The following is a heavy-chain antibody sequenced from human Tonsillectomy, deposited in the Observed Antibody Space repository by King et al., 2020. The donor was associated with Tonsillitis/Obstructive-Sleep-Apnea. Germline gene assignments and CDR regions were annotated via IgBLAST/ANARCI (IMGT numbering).Heavy chain of an antibody. CDR3: ARREWAPTDFDYYYYMDV. D-gene: IGHD1-26*01. J-gene: IGHJ6*03. CDR2: IYYSGST. V-gene: IGHV4-39*01. CDR1: GGSISSSSYY. Sequence: QLQESGPGLVKPSETLSLTCTVSGGSISSSSYYWGWIRQPPGKGLEWIGSIYYSGSTYYNPSLKSRVTISVDTSKNQFSLKLSSVTAAGTAVYYCARREWAPTDFDYYYYMDVWGKGTTVTVSS.